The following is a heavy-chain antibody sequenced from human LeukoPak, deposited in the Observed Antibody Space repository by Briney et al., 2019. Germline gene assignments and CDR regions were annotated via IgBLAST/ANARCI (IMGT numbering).Heavy chain of an antibody. D-gene: IGHD3-3*01. J-gene: IGHJ4*02. CDR1: GGSISSGGYY. CDR2: IYYSGST. CDR3: AALNFGVGPLRWYFDY. V-gene: IGHV4-31*03. Sequence: SETLSLTCTVSGGSISSGGYYWSWIRQHPGKGLEWIGYIYYSGSTYYNPSLKSRVTISVDTSKNQFSLKLSSVTAADTAVYYCAALNFGVGPLRWYFDYWGQGTLVTVSS.